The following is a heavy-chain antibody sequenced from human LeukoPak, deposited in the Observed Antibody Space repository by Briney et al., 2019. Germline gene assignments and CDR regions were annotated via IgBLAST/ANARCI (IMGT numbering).Heavy chain of an antibody. CDR1: GGSFSGYC. Sequence: SETLSLTCAVYGGSFSGYCWSWIRQPPGKGLEWIGEINHSGSTNYNPSLKSRVTISVDTSKNQFSLKLSSVTAADTVVYYCARVMYSSSWAFDYWGQGTLVTVSS. V-gene: IGHV4-34*01. D-gene: IGHD6-13*01. CDR2: INHSGST. J-gene: IGHJ4*02. CDR3: ARVMYSSSWAFDY.